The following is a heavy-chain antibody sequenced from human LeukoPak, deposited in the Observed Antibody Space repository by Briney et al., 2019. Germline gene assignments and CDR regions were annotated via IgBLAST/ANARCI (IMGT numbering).Heavy chain of an antibody. CDR1: GGSTSSGGYY. J-gene: IGHJ5*02. D-gene: IGHD4-17*01. V-gene: IGHV4-31*03. CDR3: ARGVGDNVFDP. Sequence: PSQTLSLTCTVSGGSTSSGGYYWSWIRQHPGKGLEWIGYIYYSGSTYYNPSLKSRATISVDTSKDQFSLKLNSVTAADTAVYYCARGVGDNVFDPWGQGTLVTVSS. CDR2: IYYSGST.